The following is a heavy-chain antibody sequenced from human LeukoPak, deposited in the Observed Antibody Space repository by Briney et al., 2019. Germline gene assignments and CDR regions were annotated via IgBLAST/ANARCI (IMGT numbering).Heavy chain of an antibody. CDR2: ISSSSSYI. V-gene: IGHV3-21*01. CDR3: ARMKARWLRLFDY. Sequence: PGGSLRLSCAASGFTVSSNYMSWVRQAPGKGLEWVSSISSSSSYIYYADSVKGRFTISRDNAKNSLYLQMNSLRAEDTAVYYCARMKARWLRLFDYWGQGTLVTVSS. J-gene: IGHJ4*02. CDR1: GFTVSSNY. D-gene: IGHD5-12*01.